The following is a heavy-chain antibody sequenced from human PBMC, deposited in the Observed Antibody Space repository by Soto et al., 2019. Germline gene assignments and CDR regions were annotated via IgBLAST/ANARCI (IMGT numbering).Heavy chain of an antibody. J-gene: IGHJ6*04. D-gene: IGHD3-10*01. CDR1: GGSIRSYC. CDR2: ICNSGTT. V-gene: IGHV4-59*03. CDR3: GAGGSILLSTRGLRDV. Sequence: QVQLQESGPTLVKPSETLSLTCTVSGGSIRSYCWTWIRQPPGEGLEWIGCICNSGTTNYNPSLKGRVPIPIAGRKTQFPLRRISVPSADTPFYYGGAGGSILLSTRGLRDVGGKGQRSPSPQ.